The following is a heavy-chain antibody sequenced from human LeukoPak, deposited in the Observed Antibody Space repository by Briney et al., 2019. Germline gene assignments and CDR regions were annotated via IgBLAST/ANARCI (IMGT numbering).Heavy chain of an antibody. CDR1: GGSFSGYY. V-gene: IGHV4-34*01. J-gene: IGHJ4*02. Sequence: PSETLSLTCAVYGGSFSGYYWSWIRQPPGKGLEWIGSIYYRGSTYYNPSLMSRVTISLDTSKNQFSLTLRSVTAADTAVYYCARHGDGYNPFDYWGQGILVTVSS. D-gene: IGHD5-24*01. CDR2: IYYRGST. CDR3: ARHGDGYNPFDY.